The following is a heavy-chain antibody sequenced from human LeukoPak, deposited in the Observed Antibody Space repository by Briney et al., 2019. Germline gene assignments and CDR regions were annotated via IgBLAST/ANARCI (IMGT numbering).Heavy chain of an antibody. CDR3: ARDNYADYAKDS. CDR1: GFTFGSYW. CDR2: IKDDGSKE. V-gene: IGHV3-7*01. Sequence: GGSLRLSCAASGFTFGSYWMSWVRQAPGKGLEWVANIKDDGSKEYYVDSVKGRFTISRDNAKSSLYLQMNSLRVDDTAVYYCARDNYADYAKDSWGQGTLVTVSS. D-gene: IGHD4-17*01. J-gene: IGHJ5*01.